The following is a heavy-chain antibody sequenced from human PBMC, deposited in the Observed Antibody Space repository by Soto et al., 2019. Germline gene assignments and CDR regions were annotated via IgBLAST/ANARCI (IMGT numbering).Heavy chain of an antibody. D-gene: IGHD5-12*01. CDR3: ARDLGGYDLYGPDT. Sequence: ASVKVSCKTSGDTFTDSSMHWLRQAPGQGLEWMGWINLNSGDTNYAEKFRGRVTMTRDTSIITAYMELTRLESDDTAVYYCARDLGGYDLYGPDTWGQGTLVTVSS. V-gene: IGHV1-2*02. CDR1: GDTFTDSS. CDR2: INLNSGDT. J-gene: IGHJ5*02.